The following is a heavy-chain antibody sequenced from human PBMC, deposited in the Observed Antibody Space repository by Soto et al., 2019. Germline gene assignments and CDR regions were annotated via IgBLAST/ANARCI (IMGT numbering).Heavy chain of an antibody. CDR3: ARGVYTSSWYYNYFDY. CDR1: GGSVSSCSYY. Sequence: LSLTCTVSGGSVSSCSYYWSWIRQPPGKGLEWIGYIYYSGSTNYNPSLKSRVTISVDTSKNQFSVKLSSVTAADTAVYYCARGVYTSSWYYNYFDYWGQGTLVTVSS. D-gene: IGHD6-13*01. CDR2: IYYSGST. V-gene: IGHV4-61*01. J-gene: IGHJ4*02.